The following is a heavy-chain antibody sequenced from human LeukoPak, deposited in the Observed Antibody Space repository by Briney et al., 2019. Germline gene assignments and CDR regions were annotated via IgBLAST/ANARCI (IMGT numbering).Heavy chain of an antibody. CDR2: IKGDESEK. Sequence: PGGSLRLSCAASGFTLSSFYRSWVRQARGKGVEWVANIKGDESEKYYVDSVKGRFTISRDNAKNSLYLQMNSLRAEDTAVYYCAKEGTITAYNFDYWGQGTLVTVSS. V-gene: IGHV3-7*05. D-gene: IGHD5-12*01. CDR1: GFTLSSFY. J-gene: IGHJ4*02. CDR3: AKEGTITAYNFDY.